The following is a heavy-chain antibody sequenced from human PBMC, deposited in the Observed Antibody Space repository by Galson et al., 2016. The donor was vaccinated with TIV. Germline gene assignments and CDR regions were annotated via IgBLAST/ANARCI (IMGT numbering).Heavy chain of an antibody. D-gene: IGHD2-15*01. Sequence: SLRLSCAASGFTFGSSEMIWVRQAPGKGLEWVSYMSGSGSVRYYADSVRGRFTISRDNAQNSLYLQMTSLRVEDTALYYCARLGMVDSTLVIDYWGQGTLVTVSS. CDR1: GFTFGSSE. CDR3: ARLGMVDSTLVIDY. CDR2: MSGSGSVR. J-gene: IGHJ4*02. V-gene: IGHV3-48*03.